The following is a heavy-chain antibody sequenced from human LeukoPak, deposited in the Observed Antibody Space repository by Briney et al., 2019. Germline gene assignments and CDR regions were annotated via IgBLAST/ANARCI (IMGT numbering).Heavy chain of an antibody. CDR2: ISAYNGNT. Sequence: ASVKVSCKASGYTFTSYDINWVRQAPGQGLEWMGWISAYNGNTNYAQKLQGRVTMTTDTSTSTAYMELRSLRSDDTAVHYCARDPLDYGDNYFDYWGQGTLVTVSS. CDR3: ARDPLDYGDNYFDY. V-gene: IGHV1-18*01. CDR1: GYTFTSYD. D-gene: IGHD4-17*01. J-gene: IGHJ4*02.